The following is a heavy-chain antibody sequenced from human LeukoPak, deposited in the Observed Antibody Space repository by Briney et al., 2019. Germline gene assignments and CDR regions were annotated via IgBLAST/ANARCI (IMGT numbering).Heavy chain of an antibody. Sequence: ASVKVSCKASGYTFTSYGISWVRQAPGQGLEWMGWISAYNGNTNYAQKLQGRVTMTTDTSTSTAYMELRSLRSDDTAVYYCARMTTVTQYYYYYYMDVWGKGTTVTVSS. CDR1: GYTFTSYG. CDR3: ARMTTVTQYYYYYYMDV. V-gene: IGHV1-18*01. D-gene: IGHD4-11*01. CDR2: ISAYNGNT. J-gene: IGHJ6*03.